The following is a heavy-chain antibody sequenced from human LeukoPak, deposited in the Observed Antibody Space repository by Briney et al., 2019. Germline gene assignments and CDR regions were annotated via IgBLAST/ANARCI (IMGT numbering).Heavy chain of an antibody. CDR3: AKWTGYDSPFDH. V-gene: IGHV3-23*01. D-gene: IGHD5-12*01. CDR1: GLTFSTSG. Sequence: GGSLRLSCAASGLTFSTSGMHWVRQAPGKGLEWVSAISGSGGSTYYADSVKGRFTISRDNSKNTLYLQMNSLRAEDTAVYYCAKWTGYDSPFDHWGQGTLVTVSS. J-gene: IGHJ4*02. CDR2: ISGSGGST.